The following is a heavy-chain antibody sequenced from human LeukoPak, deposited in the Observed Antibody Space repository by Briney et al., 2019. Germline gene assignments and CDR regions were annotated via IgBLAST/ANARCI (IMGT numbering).Heavy chain of an antibody. J-gene: IGHJ5*02. CDR1: GYTLTELS. CDR3: ATDLCVGYCFNWFDP. D-gene: IGHD2-15*01. Sequence: ASVKVSCTVSGYTLTELSMHWVRQAPGKGLEWMGGFDPEDGETIYAQKFQGRVTMTEDTSTDTAYMELSSLRSEDTAVYYCATDLCVGYCFNWFDPWGQGTLVTVSS. CDR2: FDPEDGET. V-gene: IGHV1-24*01.